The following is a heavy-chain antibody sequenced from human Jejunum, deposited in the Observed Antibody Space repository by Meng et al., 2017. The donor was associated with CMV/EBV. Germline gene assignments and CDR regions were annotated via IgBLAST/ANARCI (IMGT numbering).Heavy chain of an antibody. J-gene: IGHJ4*02. CDR2: LIPIFETP. CDR1: GGTFSSYA. Sequence: CKASGGTFSSYAISWVRQAPGQGLEWMGGLIPIFETPNYAQRFQGRVTMTTDESTSTAYMELSSLRSDDTAVYYCARGGWELLPFDYWGQGTLVTVSS. CDR3: ARGGWELLPFDY. D-gene: IGHD1-26*01. V-gene: IGHV1-69*05.